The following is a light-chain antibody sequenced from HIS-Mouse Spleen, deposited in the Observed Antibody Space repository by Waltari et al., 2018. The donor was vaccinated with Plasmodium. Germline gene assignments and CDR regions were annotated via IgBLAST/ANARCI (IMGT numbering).Light chain of an antibody. Sequence: DIQMTQYPSTLSASVGDRVTITCPASQSISSWLAWYQQKPGKAPKLLIYKASSLESGVPSRFSGSGSGTEFTLTISSLQPDDFATYYCQQYNSYSYTFGQGTKLEIK. CDR2: KAS. V-gene: IGKV1-5*03. CDR1: QSISSW. CDR3: QQYNSYSYT. J-gene: IGKJ2*01.